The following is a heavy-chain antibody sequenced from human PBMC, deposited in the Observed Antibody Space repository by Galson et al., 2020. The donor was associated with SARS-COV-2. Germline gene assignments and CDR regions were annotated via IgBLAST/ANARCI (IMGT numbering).Heavy chain of an antibody. V-gene: IGHV1-2*02. CDR3: ARVPINQYDDSGYYYYFDY. D-gene: IGHD3-22*01. Sequence: ASVKVSCKASGYTFTGYYLHWVRQAPGQGLEWVGWISPNSGGTNYAQKFQGRVTMTRDTSISTAYMELSGLRSDDTAVYYCARVPINQYDDSGYYYYFDYWGQGTLVTVSS. CDR2: ISPNSGGT. J-gene: IGHJ4*02. CDR1: GYTFTGYY.